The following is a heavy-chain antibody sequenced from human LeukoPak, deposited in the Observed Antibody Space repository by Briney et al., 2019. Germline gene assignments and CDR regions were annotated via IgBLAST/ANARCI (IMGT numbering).Heavy chain of an antibody. CDR3: ATATVTAQSTFDY. D-gene: IGHD4-17*01. Sequence: PGGSLRLSCAASGFTFSSYGMHWVRQAPGKGLEWVAVISYDGSNKYYADSVKGRFTISRDNSKSTLYLQMNSLRAEDTAVYYCATATVTAQSTFDYWGQGTLVTVSS. CDR1: GFTFSSYG. V-gene: IGHV3-30*03. J-gene: IGHJ4*02. CDR2: ISYDGSNK.